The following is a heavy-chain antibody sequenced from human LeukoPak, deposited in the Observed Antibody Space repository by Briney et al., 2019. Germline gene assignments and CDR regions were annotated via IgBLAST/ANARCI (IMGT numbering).Heavy chain of an antibody. J-gene: IGHJ3*02. D-gene: IGHD3-22*01. V-gene: IGHV3-48*01. CDR2: ISTGGSSI. CDR1: GFTFNYYS. CDR3: ARGGGSAYHYNAFDI. Sequence: PGGSLRLSCAASGFTFNYYSMNWVRQAPGKGLEWVSYISTGGSSIYYADSVKGRLTISRDNAKNSLYLQMSSLRAEDTAVYYCARGGGSAYHYNAFDIWGLGTMVTVSS.